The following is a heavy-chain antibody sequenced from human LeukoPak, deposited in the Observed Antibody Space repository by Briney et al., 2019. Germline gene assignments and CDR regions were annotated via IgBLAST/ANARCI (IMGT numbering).Heavy chain of an antibody. CDR2: IYYSGST. J-gene: IGHJ3*02. CDR1: GGSISSSSYY. CDR3: ARPRLGATPFDAFDI. V-gene: IGHV4-39*07. D-gene: IGHD1-26*01. Sequence: SETLSLTCTVSGGSISSSSYYWGWIRQPPGKGLEWIGSIYYSGSTYYNPSLKSRVTISVDTSKNQFSLKLSSVTAADTAVYYCARPRLGATPFDAFDIWGQGTMVAVFS.